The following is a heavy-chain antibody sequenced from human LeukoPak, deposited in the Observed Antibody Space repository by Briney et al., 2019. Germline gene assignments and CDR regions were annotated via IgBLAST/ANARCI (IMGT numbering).Heavy chain of an antibody. Sequence: GGSLRLSRTASGFTLCDYAMSWVRPGPGKGLEWVGFMRSKGYGGIREYAESVIGRFISSRDDSKSIAYLQMNSLKTEDTAVYYCARIRSGNDLDYWGQGTLVTVSS. J-gene: IGHJ4*02. CDR3: ARIRSGNDLDY. D-gene: IGHD3-10*01. V-gene: IGHV3-49*04. CDR2: MRSKGYGGIR. CDR1: GFTLCDYA.